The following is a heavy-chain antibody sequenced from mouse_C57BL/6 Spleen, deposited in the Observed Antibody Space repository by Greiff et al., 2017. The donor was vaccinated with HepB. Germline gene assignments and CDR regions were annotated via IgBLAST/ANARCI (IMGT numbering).Heavy chain of an antibody. Sequence: VQLVESGAELVRPGTSVKVSCKASGYAFTNYLIEWVKQRPGQGLEWIGVINPGSGGTNYNEKFKGKATLTADKSSSTAYMQLSSLTSEDSAVYFCAREDGYYGAMDYWGQGTSVTVSS. CDR2: INPGSGGT. CDR1: GYAFTNYL. CDR3: AREDGYYGAMDY. D-gene: IGHD2-3*01. V-gene: IGHV1-54*01. J-gene: IGHJ4*01.